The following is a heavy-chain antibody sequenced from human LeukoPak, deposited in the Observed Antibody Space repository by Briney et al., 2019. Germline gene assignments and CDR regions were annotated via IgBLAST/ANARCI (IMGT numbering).Heavy chain of an antibody. D-gene: IGHD2-2*01. CDR1: GYTFTSYY. V-gene: IGHV1-2*02. Sequence: GASVKVSCKASGYTFTSYYMHWVRQAPGQGLEWMGWINPNSGGTNYAQKFQGRVTMTRDTSISTAYMELSRLRSDDTAVYYCARDGSSTRMAWFDPWGQGTLVTVSS. CDR3: ARDGSSTRMAWFDP. J-gene: IGHJ5*02. CDR2: INPNSGGT.